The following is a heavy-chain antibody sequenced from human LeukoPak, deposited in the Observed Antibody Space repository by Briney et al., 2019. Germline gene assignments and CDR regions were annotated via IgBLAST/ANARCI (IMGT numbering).Heavy chain of an antibody. Sequence: PGGSLRLSCAASGFTFSSYAMSWVRQAPGKGLEWVSAISGSGGSTYYADSVKGRFTISRDNSKNTLYLQMNSLRAEDTAVYYCAKGGGKRYYYYYYMDVWGKGTTVTVSS. CDR2: ISGSGGST. J-gene: IGHJ6*03. CDR3: AKGGGKRYYYYYYMDV. V-gene: IGHV3-23*01. CDR1: GFTFSSYA. D-gene: IGHD3-16*01.